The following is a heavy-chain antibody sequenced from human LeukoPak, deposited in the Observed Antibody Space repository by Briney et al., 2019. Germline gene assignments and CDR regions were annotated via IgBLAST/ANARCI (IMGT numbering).Heavy chain of an antibody. J-gene: IGHJ3*02. CDR2: IIPILGIA. D-gene: IGHD2-15*01. CDR3: ARDALGYCSGGSCYVDDAFDI. V-gene: IGHV1-69*04. Sequence: SVKVSCKASGGTFSSYAISWVRQAPGQGLEWMGRIIPILGIANYAQRFQGRVTITADKSTSTAYMELSSLRSEDTAVYYCARDALGYCSGGSCYVDDAFDIWGQGTMVTVSS. CDR1: GGTFSSYA.